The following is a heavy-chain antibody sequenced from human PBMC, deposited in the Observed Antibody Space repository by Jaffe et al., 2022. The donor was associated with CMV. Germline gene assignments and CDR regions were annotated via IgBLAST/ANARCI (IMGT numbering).Heavy chain of an antibody. D-gene: IGHD1-7*01. CDR2: IFPMLVLA. J-gene: IGHJ4*02. CDR3: ASRDAAEELVGPFDY. Sequence: QVQLVQSGAEVKKPGSSVKVSCRASGGTFNSFVIHWVRQAPGQGLEWMGRIFPMLVLADYAQKFQGRVTFTADEATKTAYMELSSLRSEDTGVYYCASRDAAEELVGPFDYWGQGTLVTVSS. CDR1: GGTFNSFV. V-gene: IGHV1-69*09.